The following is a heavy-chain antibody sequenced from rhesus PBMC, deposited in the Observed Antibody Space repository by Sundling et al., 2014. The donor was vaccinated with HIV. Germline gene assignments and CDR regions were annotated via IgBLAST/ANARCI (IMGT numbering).Heavy chain of an antibody. J-gene: IGHJ6*01. V-gene: IGHV3-103*01. D-gene: IGHD1-26*01. CDR3: AKGGYDWNYEYYGLDS. Sequence: EVQLVESGGGLAKPGGSLRLSCEASGLTFSSYAMHWVRQAPGKGLEWVSAIRSGGSTYYADSVKGRFTISRDNSKNTLSLQMNSLRPEDTAVYYCAKGGYDWNYEYYGLDSWGQGVVVTVSS. CDR1: GLTFSSYA. CDR2: IRSGGST.